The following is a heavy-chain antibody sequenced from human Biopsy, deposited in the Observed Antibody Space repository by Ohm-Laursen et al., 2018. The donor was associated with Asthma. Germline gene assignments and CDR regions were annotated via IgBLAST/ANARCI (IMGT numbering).Heavy chain of an antibody. Sequence: PTQTLTLTCSFSGFSLSSSGANVNWIRQPPGKPLEWLARIDWEEDKFYSTSLRTRLTISKGSSEDQVVLTMTNMGPVDTATYYCTRHNDYWGPGILVTVSS. V-gene: IGHV2-70*04. CDR2: IDWEEDK. CDR1: GFSLSSSGAN. CDR3: TRHNDY. D-gene: IGHD1-14*01. J-gene: IGHJ4*02.